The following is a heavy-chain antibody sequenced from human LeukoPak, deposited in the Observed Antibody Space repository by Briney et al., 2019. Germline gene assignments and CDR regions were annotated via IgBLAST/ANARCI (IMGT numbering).Heavy chain of an antibody. J-gene: IGHJ4*02. CDR2: VSGSGGST. V-gene: IGHV3-23*01. Sequence: GRSLRLSCAASGFTFSSYAMRWVRHAPGKGLEWVSGVSGSGGSTYYADSVKGRFTISRDNDKNSLYLQMNSLRAEDTAVYYCATDLGSSRPNFWGQGILVTVSS. CDR3: ATDLGSSRPNF. CDR1: GFTFSSYA. D-gene: IGHD6-13*01.